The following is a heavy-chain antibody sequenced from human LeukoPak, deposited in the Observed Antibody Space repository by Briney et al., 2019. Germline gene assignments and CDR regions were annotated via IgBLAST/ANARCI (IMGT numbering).Heavy chain of an antibody. J-gene: IGHJ5*02. CDR3: ATVTMVAAASYSCFVP. V-gene: IGHV3-33*01. CDR2: IWSDGSNK. D-gene: IGHD2-15*01. Sequence: GGSLSLSCAASGFTFSNYGMHWVRQAPGKGLEWVVVIWSDGSNKYYADPARGRLTISRDNSKNTLYLQMNTLGAEDAAVYYCATVTMVAAASYSCFVPWGQGTLVTVSS. CDR1: GFTFSNYG.